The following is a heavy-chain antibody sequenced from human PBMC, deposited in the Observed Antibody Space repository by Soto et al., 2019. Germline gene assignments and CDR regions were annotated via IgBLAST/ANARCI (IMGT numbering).Heavy chain of an antibody. Sequence: PGGSLRLSCAASGFTFSSYAMHWVRQAPGKGLEWVAVISYDGSNKYYADSVKGRFTISRDNSKNTLYLQMNSLRAEDTAVYYCARDRVVPAANYYYYGMDVWGQGTTLTVSS. J-gene: IGHJ6*02. D-gene: IGHD2-2*01. V-gene: IGHV3-30-3*01. CDR1: GFTFSSYA. CDR2: ISYDGSNK. CDR3: ARDRVVPAANYYYYGMDV.